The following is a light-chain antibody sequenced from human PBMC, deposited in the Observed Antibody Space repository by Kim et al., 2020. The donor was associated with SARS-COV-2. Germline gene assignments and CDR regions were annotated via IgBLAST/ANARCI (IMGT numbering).Light chain of an antibody. CDR2: GNS. CDR3: QSYDSSLSV. J-gene: IGLJ3*02. CDR1: SSNIGAGYD. V-gene: IGLV1-40*01. Sequence: PGQRGTISCTGSSSNIGAGYDVHWYQQLPGPAPKLLIYGNSNRPSGVPDRFSGSKSGTSASLAITGLQAEDEADYYCQSYDSSLSVFGGGTQLTVL.